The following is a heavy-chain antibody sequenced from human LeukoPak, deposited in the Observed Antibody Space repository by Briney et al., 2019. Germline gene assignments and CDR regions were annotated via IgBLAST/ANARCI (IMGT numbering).Heavy chain of an antibody. J-gene: IGHJ4*02. V-gene: IGHV3-23*01. Sequence: GGSLRLSCAASGFAFSTYAMSWVRQAPGKGLEWVSAISGSGGSTYYADSVKGRFTISRDNSKNTLYLQMNSLRAEDTAVYYCAKGEIAVAGPFDYWGQGTLVTVSS. CDR3: AKGEIAVAGPFDY. CDR1: GFAFSTYA. D-gene: IGHD6-19*01. CDR2: ISGSGGST.